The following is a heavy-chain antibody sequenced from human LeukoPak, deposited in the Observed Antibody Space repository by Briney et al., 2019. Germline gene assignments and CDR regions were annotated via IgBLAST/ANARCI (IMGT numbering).Heavy chain of an antibody. V-gene: IGHV3-15*01. CDR1: GFTFSNAW. CDR2: IKSKTDGGTT. Sequence: GGSLRLSCAASGFTFSNAWMSWVRQAPGKGLEWVGRIKSKTDGGTTDYAAPVKGRFTISRDDSKNTLYLQMNSLKTEDTAVYYCTTFDYYGSGIDYWGQGTLVTVSS. J-gene: IGHJ4*02. CDR3: TTFDYYGSGIDY. D-gene: IGHD3-10*01.